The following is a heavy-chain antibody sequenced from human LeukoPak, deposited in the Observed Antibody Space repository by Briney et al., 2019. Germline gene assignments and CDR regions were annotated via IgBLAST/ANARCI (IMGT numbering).Heavy chain of an antibody. D-gene: IGHD3-9*01. V-gene: IGHV3-48*04. CDR3: ARGSRYDFLTAYCFDY. Sequence: GGSLRLSCAASGFTFSSYSMNWVRQAPGKGLEWVSYISSSSSTIYYADSLKGRFTISRDNAKNSLFLQMHSLRAEDTAVYYCARGSRYDFLTAYCFDYWGQGTLVTVSS. CDR1: GFTFSSYS. J-gene: IGHJ4*02. CDR2: ISSSSSTI.